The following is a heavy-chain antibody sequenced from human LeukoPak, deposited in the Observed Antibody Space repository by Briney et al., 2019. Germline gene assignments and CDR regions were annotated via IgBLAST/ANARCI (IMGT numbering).Heavy chain of an antibody. Sequence: SETLSLTCAVYGGSFSGYYWSWIRQPPGKGLELIGEINHSGSTNYNPSLKSRVTISVDTSKNQFSLKLSSVTAADTAVYYCARGPRITMIVVVMKPFDYWGQGTLVTVSS. CDR2: INHSGST. D-gene: IGHD3-22*01. V-gene: IGHV4-34*01. J-gene: IGHJ4*02. CDR1: GGSFSGYY. CDR3: ARGPRITMIVVVMKPFDY.